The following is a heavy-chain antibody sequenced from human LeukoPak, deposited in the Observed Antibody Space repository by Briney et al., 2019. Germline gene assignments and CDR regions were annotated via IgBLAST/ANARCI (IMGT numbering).Heavy chain of an antibody. V-gene: IGHV5-51*01. J-gene: IGHJ3*02. Sequence: GESLMIPCQGSGCHFTSYWIVWVLQMPGKGLECMGIIYPSDSDTRYSPSFQGQVTISADKSISTAYLQWSSLKASDTAMYYSARYTDPFVIWGQGTMVTVSS. CDR3: ARYTDPFVI. D-gene: IGHD2-2*02. CDR2: IYPSDSDT. CDR1: GCHFTSYW.